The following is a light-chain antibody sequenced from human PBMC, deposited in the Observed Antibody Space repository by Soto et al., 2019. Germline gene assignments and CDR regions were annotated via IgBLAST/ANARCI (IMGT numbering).Light chain of an antibody. CDR2: DAS. CDR1: QSVSSH. CDR3: QQRSSAIT. J-gene: IGKJ5*01. V-gene: IGKV3-11*01. Sequence: EIVTTQSPATLSVSPGERVTLSCRASQSVSSHLAWFQQRPGQAPRLLIYDASNRATGIPARFSGRGSGTDFTLTISSLEPEDFAVYYCQQRSSAITFGQGTRLEIK.